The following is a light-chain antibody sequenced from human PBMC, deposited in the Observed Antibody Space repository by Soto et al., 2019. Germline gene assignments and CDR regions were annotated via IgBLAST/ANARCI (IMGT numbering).Light chain of an antibody. Sequence: QSVLTQPPSASGTPGQSVTISRSGSSSNIGSNTVNWYQQLPGTAPKLVIYTNNQRPSGVSDRFSGSKSGTSASLAISGLQYEDEADYYCAAWDDSPNGLGVFGGGTKLTVL. CDR1: SSNIGSNT. V-gene: IGLV1-44*01. J-gene: IGLJ3*02. CDR3: AAWDDSPNGLGV. CDR2: TNN.